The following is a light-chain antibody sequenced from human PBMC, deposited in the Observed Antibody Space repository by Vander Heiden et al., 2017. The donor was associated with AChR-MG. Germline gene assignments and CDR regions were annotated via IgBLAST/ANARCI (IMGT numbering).Light chain of an antibody. Sequence: EIVLMQSPGTLSVSPGESATLYCRASQFVSNSYIAWYHQKPGQAPKLLIYGASNRAAGIPDRFSGSGSGTDFTLTITALEPEDFAVYYCLQYASSPRWTFGPRTRMDIK. CDR3: LQYASSPRWT. V-gene: IGKV3-20*01. J-gene: IGKJ2*02. CDR1: QFVSNSY. CDR2: GAS.